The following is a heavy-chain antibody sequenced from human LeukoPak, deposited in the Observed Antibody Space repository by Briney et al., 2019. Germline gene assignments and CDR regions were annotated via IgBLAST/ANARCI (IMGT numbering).Heavy chain of an antibody. D-gene: IGHD4-17*01. CDR1: GYTFTGYF. J-gene: IGHJ4*02. CDR2: INPNSGGT. Sequence: ASVKVSCKGSGYTFTGYFLHWVRQAPGQGLEWMGRINPNSGGTDYAQKFQGRVTMTRDTSISTAYMKLSRLRSDDTAVYFCARNLPRDYGDYVGYWGQGTLVTVSS. V-gene: IGHV1-2*06. CDR3: ARNLPRDYGDYVGY.